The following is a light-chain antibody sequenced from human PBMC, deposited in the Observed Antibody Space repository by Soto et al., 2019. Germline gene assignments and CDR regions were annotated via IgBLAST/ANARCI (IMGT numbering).Light chain of an antibody. CDR2: EVV. V-gene: IGLV2-8*01. J-gene: IGLJ1*01. CDR1: KSDIGVYDF. CDR3: SSYTSSSTL. Sequence: QSVLTQPPSASGSPGQSVTISCTGTKSDIGVYDFVSWYQHHPGKAPRLIIYEVVQRPSGVPDRFSGSKSGNTASLTVSGLQAADEADYYCSSYTSSSTLFGTGTKVTVL.